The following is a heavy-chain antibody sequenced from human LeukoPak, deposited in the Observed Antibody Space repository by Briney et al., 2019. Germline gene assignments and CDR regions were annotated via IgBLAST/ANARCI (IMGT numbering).Heavy chain of an antibody. CDR2: IGPTGADR. J-gene: IGHJ4*02. CDR1: GLTFSTSG. CDR3: ATETNGRHYDY. V-gene: IGHV3-21*06. D-gene: IGHD1-14*01. Sequence: GGSMRLSCTAAGLTFSTSGFNWGRQAPGKGLEWVASIGPTGADRYHADSIKGRFTISRDNANNFLYLQMNSLRAEDTAVYYCATETNGRHYDYWGQGTLLTVSS.